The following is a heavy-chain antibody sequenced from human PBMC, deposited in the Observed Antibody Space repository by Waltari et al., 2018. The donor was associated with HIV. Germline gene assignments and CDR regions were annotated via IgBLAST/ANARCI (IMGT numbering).Heavy chain of an antibody. Sequence: EVQLVESGGGLVKPGGSLRLSCAASGITFRNAWMSWVRQAPGKGLEGVGRIKRGAEGGTTDYAAAVKGRFNISRDDSKHTLYLRMDSLKTEDTAVYYCTTLWYSYDSTDYWGQGTLVTVSS. CDR1: GITFRNAW. J-gene: IGHJ4*02. CDR3: TTLWYSYDSTDY. D-gene: IGHD3-22*01. V-gene: IGHV3-15*01. CDR2: IKRGAEGGTT.